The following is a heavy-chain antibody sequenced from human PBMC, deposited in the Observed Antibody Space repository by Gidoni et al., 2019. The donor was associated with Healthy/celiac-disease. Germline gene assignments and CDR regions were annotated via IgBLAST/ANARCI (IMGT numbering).Heavy chain of an antibody. CDR3: ARVPYDSSGPQYYFDY. V-gene: IGHV3-11*01. CDR2: ISSSGSII. J-gene: IGHJ4*02. Sequence: QVQLVESGGGLVKPGGSLRLSCDASRFPFSHYYMSWIRQAPGKGLEWVSYISSSGSIISYADSVKGRFTISRDNAKNSLYLQMNSLRAEDTAVYYCARVPYDSSGPQYYFDYWGQGTLVTVSS. D-gene: IGHD3-22*01. CDR1: RFPFSHYY.